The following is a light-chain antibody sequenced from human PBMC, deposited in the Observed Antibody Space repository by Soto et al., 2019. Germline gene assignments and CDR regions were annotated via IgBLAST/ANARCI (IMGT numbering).Light chain of an antibody. CDR3: QQRSNWPPIT. CDR2: DAS. CDR1: QSVSRY. V-gene: IGKV3-11*01. J-gene: IGKJ5*01. Sequence: EFVLTQSPCTLSLSPGERATLSCRASQSVSRYLAWYQQKPGQAPRLLIYDASNRATGIPARFSGSGSGTDFTLTISSLEPEDFAVYYCQQRSNWPPITFGQGTRLEIK.